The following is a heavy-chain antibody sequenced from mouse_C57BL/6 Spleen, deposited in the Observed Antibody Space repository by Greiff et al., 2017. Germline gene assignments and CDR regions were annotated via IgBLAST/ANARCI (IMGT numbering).Heavy chain of an antibody. Sequence: ESGPGLVKPSQSLSLTCSVTGYSITSGYYWNWIRQFPGNKLEWMGYISYDGSNNYNPSLKNRISITRDTSKNQFFLKLNSVTTEDTATYYCARDRNYGYGNYYAMDYWGQGTSVTVSS. J-gene: IGHJ4*01. V-gene: IGHV3-6*01. CDR2: ISYDGSN. CDR3: ARDRNYGYGNYYAMDY. D-gene: IGHD2-2*01. CDR1: GYSITSGYY.